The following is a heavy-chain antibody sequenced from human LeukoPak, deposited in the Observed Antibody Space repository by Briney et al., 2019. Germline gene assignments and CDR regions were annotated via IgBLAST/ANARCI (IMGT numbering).Heavy chain of an antibody. CDR2: IKQDGSEK. CDR1: GFTFSSYW. CDR3: ARREGGGSYYGPFDY. J-gene: IGHJ4*02. Sequence: GGSLRLSCAASGFTFSSYWMSWVRQAPGKGLEWVANIKQDGSEKYYVDSVKGRFTISRDNAKNSLYLQMNSLRAEDTAVYYCARREGGGSYYGPFDYWGQGTLVTVSS. D-gene: IGHD1-26*01. V-gene: IGHV3-7*01.